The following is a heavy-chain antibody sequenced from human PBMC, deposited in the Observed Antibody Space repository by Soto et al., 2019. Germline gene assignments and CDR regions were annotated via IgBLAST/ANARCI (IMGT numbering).Heavy chain of an antibody. CDR1: GGSFKNYA. Sequence: QVQLVQSGSEVKKPGSSVKVSCKVSGGSFKNYAISWVRQAPGHGLEWVGGILPVFDELHYAPKLQGRATITEDEATSPAQLELGSLADDEAVYYFCVRARDTSGYYYWGQGTLVTVSS. D-gene: IGHD5-12*01. J-gene: IGHJ4*02. CDR3: VRARDTSGYYY. V-gene: IGHV1-69*01. CDR2: ILPVFDEL.